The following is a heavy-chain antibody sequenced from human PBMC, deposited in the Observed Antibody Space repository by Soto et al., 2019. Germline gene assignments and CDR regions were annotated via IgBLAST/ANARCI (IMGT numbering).Heavy chain of an antibody. V-gene: IGHV1-69*13. CDR1: GGTFSSYA. D-gene: IGHD3-22*01. CDR3: SSSDDSSGYYYNFDY. J-gene: IGHJ4*02. Sequence: SVKVSCKASGGTFSSYAISWVRQAPGQGLEWMGGIIPNFGTANYAQKFQGRVTITADESTSTAYMELSSLRSEDTAVYYCSSSDDSSGYYYNFDYWGQGTLVTVSS. CDR2: IIPNFGTA.